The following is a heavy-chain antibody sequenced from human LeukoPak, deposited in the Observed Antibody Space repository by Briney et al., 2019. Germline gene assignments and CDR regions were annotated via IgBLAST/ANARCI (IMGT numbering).Heavy chain of an antibody. CDR2: ISTSGSTT. D-gene: IGHD3-10*02. J-gene: IGHJ4*02. CDR3: ARGALHVFDY. CDR1: GFTFSDYE. Sequence: GGSLRLSCAASGFTFSDYEINWVRQAPGKGLEWISCISTSGSTTYYADSVKGRFTISRDNTKNSLFLQMNTLTAEDTAVYYCARGALHVFDYWGQGTPVTVSS. V-gene: IGHV3-48*03.